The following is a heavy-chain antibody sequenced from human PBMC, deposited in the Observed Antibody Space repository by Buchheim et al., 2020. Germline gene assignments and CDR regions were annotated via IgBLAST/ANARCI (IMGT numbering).Heavy chain of an antibody. V-gene: IGHV3-74*03. CDR3: ARQGVGGSGLDV. CDR1: GLTFSGYW. Sequence: EVHLVESGGDLVQPGGSLRLSCAASGLTFSGYWLHWVRQAPGKGLVWVSLINTDASVTQYAASVRGRFTISSDNDVNTLYLQMNSLRAEDTAIYYCARQGVGGSGLDVWGQGTL. D-gene: IGHD1-26*01. CDR2: INTDASVT. J-gene: IGHJ4*02.